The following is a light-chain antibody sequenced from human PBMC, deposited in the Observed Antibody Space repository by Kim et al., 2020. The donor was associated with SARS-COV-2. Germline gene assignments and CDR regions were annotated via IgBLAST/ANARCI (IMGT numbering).Light chain of an antibody. Sequence: SSELTQDPAVSVALGQTVRITCQGDSLRSYYATWYQQKPGQAPIVVIYGKNNRPSGIPDRFSGSNSGNTASLTITGTQAGDEADYYCNSRDSNDNEPFGG. CDR1: SLRSYY. J-gene: IGLJ2*01. CDR3: NSRDSNDNEP. CDR2: GKN. V-gene: IGLV3-19*01.